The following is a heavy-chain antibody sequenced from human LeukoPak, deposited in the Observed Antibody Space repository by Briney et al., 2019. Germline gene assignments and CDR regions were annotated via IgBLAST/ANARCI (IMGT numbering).Heavy chain of an antibody. CDR2: IYHSGST. Sequence: SETLSLTCTVSGGSISSYYWSWIRQPPGKGLEWIGYIYHSGSTNYNPSLKSRVTISVDTSKNQFSLKLSSVTAADTAVYYCAREAPVAGPTFDYWGQGTLVTVSS. D-gene: IGHD6-19*01. J-gene: IGHJ4*02. V-gene: IGHV4-59*01. CDR1: GGSISSYY. CDR3: AREAPVAGPTFDY.